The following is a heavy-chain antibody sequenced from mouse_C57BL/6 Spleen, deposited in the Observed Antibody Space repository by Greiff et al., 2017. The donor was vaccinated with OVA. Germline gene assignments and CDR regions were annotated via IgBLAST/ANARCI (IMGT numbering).Heavy chain of an antibody. V-gene: IGHV1-53*01. CDR1: GYTFTSYW. CDR3: ARETLYDGYFDY. Sequence: VQLQQPGTELVKPGASVKLSCKASGYTFTSYWMHWVKQMPGQGLEWIGNINPSNGGTNYNEKFKSKATLTVDKSSSTAYMQLSSLTSEDSAVYYCARETLYDGYFDYWGQGTTLTVSS. CDR2: INPSNGGT. J-gene: IGHJ2*01. D-gene: IGHD2-3*01.